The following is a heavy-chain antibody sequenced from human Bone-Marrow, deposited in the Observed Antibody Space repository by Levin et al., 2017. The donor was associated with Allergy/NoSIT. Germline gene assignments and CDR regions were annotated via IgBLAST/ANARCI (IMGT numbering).Heavy chain of an antibody. V-gene: IGHV3-30*18. J-gene: IGHJ6*02. CDR3: AKDFGMFYDFWSGYYIGNIYKGMDV. CDR1: GFIFSSYG. Sequence: GGSLRLSCAASGFIFSSYGVHWVRQAPGKGLEWVAVISYDGTNQYYSDSVKGRFTISRDNSKNTLYLQMNSLSAEDTAVYYCAKDFGMFYDFWSGYYIGNIYKGMDVWGQGTTVTVS. D-gene: IGHD3-3*01. CDR2: ISYDGTNQ.